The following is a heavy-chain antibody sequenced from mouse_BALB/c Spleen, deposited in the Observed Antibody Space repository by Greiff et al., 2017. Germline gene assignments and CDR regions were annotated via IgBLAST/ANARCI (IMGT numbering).Heavy chain of an antibody. J-gene: IGHJ1*01. CDR1: GFTFTDYY. Sequence: EVQLVESGGGLVQPGGSLRLSCATSGFTFTDYYMSWVRQPPGKALEWLGFIRNKANGYTTEYSESVKGRFTISRDNSQSILYLQMSTLRAEDSATYYCAREVGLPWDFDVWGAGTTVTVSS. CDR2: IRNKANGYTT. V-gene: IGHV7-3*02. D-gene: IGHD2-2*01. CDR3: AREVGLPWDFDV.